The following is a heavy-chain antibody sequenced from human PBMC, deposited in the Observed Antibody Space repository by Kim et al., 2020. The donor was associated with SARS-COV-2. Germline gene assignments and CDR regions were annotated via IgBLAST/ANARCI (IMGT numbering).Heavy chain of an antibody. CDR3: AKDRGIAVAGSPIDY. V-gene: IGHV3-23*01. CDR1: GFTFSSYA. CDR2: ISGSGGST. Sequence: GGSLRLSCAASGFTFSSYATSWVRQAPGKGLEWVSAISGSGGSTYYADSVKGRFTISRDNSKNTLYLQMNSLRAEDTAVYYCAKDRGIAVAGSPIDYWGQGTLVTVSS. J-gene: IGHJ4*02. D-gene: IGHD6-19*01.